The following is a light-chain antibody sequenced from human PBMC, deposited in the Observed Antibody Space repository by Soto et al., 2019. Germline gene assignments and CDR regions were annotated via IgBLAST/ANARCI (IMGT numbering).Light chain of an antibody. CDR1: SSDVGGYNY. J-gene: IGLJ1*01. CDR3: TSYAGSNNYV. V-gene: IGLV2-8*01. Sequence: QSVLTQVPSASGSPGQSVTISCTGTSSDVGGYNYVSWYQQHPGKAPKLMIYEVSKRPSGVPDRFFGSKSGNTASLTVSGLQAEDEADYYCTSYAGSNNYVFGTGTKVTVL. CDR2: EVS.